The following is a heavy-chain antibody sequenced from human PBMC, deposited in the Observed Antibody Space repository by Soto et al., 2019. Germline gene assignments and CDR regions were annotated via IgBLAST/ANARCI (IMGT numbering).Heavy chain of an antibody. CDR1: GYTFSGYY. V-gene: IGHV1-2*02. Sequence: QVQLVQSGAEVKKPGASVKVSRKASGYTFSGYYIHWVRQAPGQGPEWAGWINPNNGDTNYAQKDQGRVLMTRDTSITTVYMELNSLRSDDTAVYYCARGRSVAGKKFDYWGQGTRVTVS. J-gene: IGHJ4*02. D-gene: IGHD6-19*01. CDR3: ARGRSVAGKKFDY. CDR2: INPNNGDT.